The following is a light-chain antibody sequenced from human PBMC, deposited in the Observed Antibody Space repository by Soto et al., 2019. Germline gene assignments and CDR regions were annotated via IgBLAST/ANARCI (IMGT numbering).Light chain of an antibody. Sequence: QSALTQPASVSASPGQSITISCTGTSSDIGDYNYVSWYQQRPGVAPKLILYEVENRPSGISDRFSGSKSGNTASLTISGLRTEDEADYYCSSYTSTVTLVVFGGGTKLTVL. CDR1: SSDIGDYNY. V-gene: IGLV2-14*03. CDR2: EVE. CDR3: SSYTSTVTLVV. J-gene: IGLJ2*01.